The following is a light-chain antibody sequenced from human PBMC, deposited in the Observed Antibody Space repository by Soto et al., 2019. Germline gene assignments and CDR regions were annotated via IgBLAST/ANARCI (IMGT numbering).Light chain of an antibody. CDR3: QQYAALPPT. Sequence: EIVLTQFPGALSLSPGERVTLACRASQTVSNTYLAWYQQKSGQAPKFLIYGASNRATGIPDRFSGSGSGTDFTLTTSRLEPEDFAVYYCQQYAALPPTFGGGTKVEIK. J-gene: IGKJ4*01. CDR2: GAS. V-gene: IGKV3-20*01. CDR1: QTVSNTY.